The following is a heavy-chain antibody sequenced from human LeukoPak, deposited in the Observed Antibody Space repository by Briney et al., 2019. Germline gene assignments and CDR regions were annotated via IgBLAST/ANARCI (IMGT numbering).Heavy chain of an antibody. Sequence: GGSLRLSCAASGFTFSSYAMSWVRQAPGKGLEWVSAISGSGGSTYYADSVKGRFTISRDNSKNTLYLQMNSLRAEDTAVYYCAKDSTYYYDSSGYQPLLDYFDYWGQGTLVTVSS. CDR2: ISGSGGST. CDR1: GFTFSSYA. CDR3: AKDSTYYYDSSGYQPLLDYFDY. D-gene: IGHD3-22*01. J-gene: IGHJ4*02. V-gene: IGHV3-23*01.